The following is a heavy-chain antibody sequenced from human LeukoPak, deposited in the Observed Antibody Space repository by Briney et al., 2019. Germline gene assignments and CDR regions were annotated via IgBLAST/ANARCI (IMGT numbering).Heavy chain of an antibody. V-gene: IGHV3-30*04. D-gene: IGHD3-3*01. Sequence: GGSLRLSCAASGFTFSSYAMHWVRQAPGKGLEWVAVISYDGSNKYYADSVKGRFTISRDNSKNTLYLQMNSLRAEDTAVYYCARDTIFGVVIAYYFDYWGQGTLVTVSS. CDR2: ISYDGSNK. J-gene: IGHJ4*02. CDR3: ARDTIFGVVIAYYFDY. CDR1: GFTFSSYA.